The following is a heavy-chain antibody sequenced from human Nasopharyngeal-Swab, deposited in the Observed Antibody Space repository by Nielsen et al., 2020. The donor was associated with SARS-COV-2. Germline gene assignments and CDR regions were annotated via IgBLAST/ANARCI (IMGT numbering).Heavy chain of an antibody. D-gene: IGHD6-13*01. CDR1: GFTFSSYA. V-gene: IGHV3-30-3*01. Sequence: GESLKISCAASGFTFSSYAMHWVRQAPGKGLEWVAVISYDGSNKYYADSVKGRFTISRDNSKNTLYLQMNSLRAEDTALYYCAKDRLRYSSSWYGFIHWGQGTLVTVSS. CDR2: ISYDGSNK. J-gene: IGHJ4*02. CDR3: AKDRLRYSSSWYGFIH.